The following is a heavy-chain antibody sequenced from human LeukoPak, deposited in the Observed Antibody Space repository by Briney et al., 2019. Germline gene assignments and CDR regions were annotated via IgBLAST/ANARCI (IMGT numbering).Heavy chain of an antibody. CDR1: GGSISSGAYY. CDR3: ARGGYCSSTSCSPFDY. J-gene: IGHJ4*02. Sequence: PSQTLSLTCTVSGGSISSGAYYWSWIRQHPGKGLEWIGYIYYSGSTYYNPSLKSRVTISVDTSKNQFSLKLSSVTAADTAVYYCARGGYCSSTSCSPFDYWGQGTLVTVSS. D-gene: IGHD2-2*01. CDR2: IYYSGST. V-gene: IGHV4-31*03.